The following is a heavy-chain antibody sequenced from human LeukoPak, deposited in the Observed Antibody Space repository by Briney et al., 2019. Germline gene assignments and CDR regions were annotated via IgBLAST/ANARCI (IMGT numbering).Heavy chain of an antibody. D-gene: IGHD5-18*01. CDR1: GYSFTSYW. Sequence: GESLKISCKGSGYSFTSYWIGWVRQMPGKGLKWMGIIYPGDSDARYSPSFQGQVTISADKSISTAYLQWSSLKASDTAMYYCARLIPIGGYSYAGSYFDYWGQGTLVTVSS. J-gene: IGHJ4*02. CDR3: ARLIPIGGYSYAGSYFDY. V-gene: IGHV5-51*01. CDR2: IYPGDSDA.